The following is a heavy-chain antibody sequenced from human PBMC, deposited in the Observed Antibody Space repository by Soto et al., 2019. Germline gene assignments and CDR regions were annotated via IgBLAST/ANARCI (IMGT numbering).Heavy chain of an antibody. CDR3: AKGGTARRVIDY. Sequence: EVQLLESGGGLVQPGGSLRLSCAASGFAFSSYVMSWVRQAPGKGLEWVSGISGSGGSTYYADSVKGRFTISRDNSKNTLYLQINSLRVEDTAVYYCAKGGTARRVIDYWGQGTLVTVSS. D-gene: IGHD6-6*01. V-gene: IGHV3-23*01. CDR1: GFAFSSYV. CDR2: ISGSGGST. J-gene: IGHJ4*02.